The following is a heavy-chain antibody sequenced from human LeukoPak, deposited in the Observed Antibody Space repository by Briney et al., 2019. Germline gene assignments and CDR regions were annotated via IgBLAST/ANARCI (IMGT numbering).Heavy chain of an antibody. CDR2: IGTAGDT. Sequence: GGSLRLSCAASGFTFSSYDMHWVRQATGKGLEWVSAIGTAGDTYYPGAVKGRFTISRENAKNSLYLQMNSLRAGDTAVYYCARDKNYYYMDVWGKGTTVTVFS. CDR3: ARDKNYYYMDV. J-gene: IGHJ6*03. CDR1: GFTFSSYD. V-gene: IGHV3-13*01.